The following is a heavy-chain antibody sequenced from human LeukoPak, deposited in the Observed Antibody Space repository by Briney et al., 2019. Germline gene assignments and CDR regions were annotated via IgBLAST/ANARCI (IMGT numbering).Heavy chain of an antibody. CDR1: GGSFSGYY. J-gene: IGHJ4*02. D-gene: IGHD6-19*01. V-gene: IGHV4-34*01. CDR2: INHSGST. Sequence: SETLSLTCAVYGGSFSGYYWSWIRQPPGKGLEWIGEINHSGSTNYNPSLKSRVTISVDTSKNQFSLKLSSVTAADTAVYYCARAASVPGWYVAYWGQGTLVTVSS. CDR3: ARAASVPGWYVAY.